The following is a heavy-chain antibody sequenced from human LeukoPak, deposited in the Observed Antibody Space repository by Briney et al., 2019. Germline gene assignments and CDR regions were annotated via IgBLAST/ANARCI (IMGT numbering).Heavy chain of an antibody. CDR1: GFTFSIYG. J-gene: IGHJ4*02. D-gene: IGHD2-8*01. CDR2: IWYDGSNK. V-gene: IGHV3-33*01. CDR3: AREMGFIQDLDY. Sequence: PGGSLRLSCAASGFTFSIYGMHWVRQAPGKGLEWVAVIWYDGSNKYYADSVKGRFTISRDNSKNTLYLQMNSLRAEDTGVYYCAREMGFIQDLDYWGQGTLVTVSS.